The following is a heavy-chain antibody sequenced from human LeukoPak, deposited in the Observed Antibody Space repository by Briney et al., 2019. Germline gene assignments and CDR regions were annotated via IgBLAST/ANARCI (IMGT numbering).Heavy chain of an antibody. J-gene: IGHJ6*02. CDR1: GFTLSSYG. D-gene: IGHD3-22*01. Sequence: GGSLRLSCAASGFTLSSYGMHWVRQAPGKGLEWVAVISYDGSNKYYADSVKGRFTISRDNSKNTLYLQMNSLRAEDTAVYYCAKDYAVITTYYGMDVWGQGTTVTVSS. CDR3: AKDYAVITTYYGMDV. V-gene: IGHV3-30*18. CDR2: ISYDGSNK.